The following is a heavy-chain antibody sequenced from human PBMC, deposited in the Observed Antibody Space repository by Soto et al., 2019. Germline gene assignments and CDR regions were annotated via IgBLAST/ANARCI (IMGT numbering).Heavy chain of an antibody. V-gene: IGHV4-59*01. CDR3: ARSPQYSSGWNGGFAY. CDR2: IFYGGHT. Sequence: PSETLCLTCDVSGDFLTTYYWNWIRQSPGKGLEWIGYIFYGGHTNYNPSLRGRATISVDTSKNQFSLKLSSVTAADTAVYYCARSPQYSSGWNGGFAYWGQGTMVTVSS. D-gene: IGHD6-19*01. J-gene: IGHJ4*02. CDR1: GDFLTTYY.